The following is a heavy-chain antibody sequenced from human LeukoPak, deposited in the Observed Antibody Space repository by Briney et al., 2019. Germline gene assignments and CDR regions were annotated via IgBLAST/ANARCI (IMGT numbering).Heavy chain of an antibody. CDR2: ISSNGGST. D-gene: IGHD6-19*01. CDR1: GFTFSSYA. CDR3: ARGPLPVAGTGWFDP. V-gene: IGHV3-64*01. Sequence: PGGSLRLSCAASGFTFSSYAMHWVRQAPGKGLEYVSAISSNGGSTYYANSVKGRFTISRDNSKNTLYLQMGSLRAEDMAVYYCARGPLPVAGTGWFDPWGPGTLVTVSS. J-gene: IGHJ5*02.